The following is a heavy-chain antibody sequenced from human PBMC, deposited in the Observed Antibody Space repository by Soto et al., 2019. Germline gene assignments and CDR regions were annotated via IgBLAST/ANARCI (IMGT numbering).Heavy chain of an antibody. CDR2: ISSSRSTI. J-gene: IGHJ5*02. CDR1: GFTFSSYS. V-gene: IGHV3-48*02. CDR3: ARVGSSDWYGDFDP. D-gene: IGHD6-19*01. Sequence: GGSLRLSCAASGFTFSSYSMNWVRQAPGKGLEWVSYISSSRSTIHYADSVKGRFTISRDNAKNSLYLQMNSLRDEDTAVYYCARVGSSDWYGDFDPWGQGTLVTVSS.